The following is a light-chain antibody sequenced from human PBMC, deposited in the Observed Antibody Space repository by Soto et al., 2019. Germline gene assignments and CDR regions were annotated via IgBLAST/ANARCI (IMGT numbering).Light chain of an antibody. V-gene: IGKV3-20*01. CDR1: ESVSPSF. J-gene: IGKJ4*01. Sequence: EIVLTHSPGALSLSPCERASLFFSASESVSPSFLAWYQQKPGLAPRLLIYGASSRATGIPDRFSGSGSGTDFTLTISRLEPEDFAVYYCQQYGSSPRTFGGGTKVDIK. CDR3: QQYGSSPRT. CDR2: GAS.